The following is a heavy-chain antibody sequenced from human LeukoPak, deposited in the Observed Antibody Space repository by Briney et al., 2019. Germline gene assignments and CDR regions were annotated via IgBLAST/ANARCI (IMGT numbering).Heavy chain of an antibody. CDR1: GFTFSTSW. CDR2: IKHDGSEI. J-gene: IGHJ4*02. V-gene: IGHV3-7*01. CDR3: ATRDCSGGCCYFDY. D-gene: IGHD2-15*01. Sequence: PGGSLRLSCEASGFTFSTSWMSWVRQAPGKGLEWVANIKHDGSEIYYVDSVKGRFTISRDNAKNSLYLQMNSLRAEDTAVYYCATRDCSGGCCYFDYWGQGTLVTVSS.